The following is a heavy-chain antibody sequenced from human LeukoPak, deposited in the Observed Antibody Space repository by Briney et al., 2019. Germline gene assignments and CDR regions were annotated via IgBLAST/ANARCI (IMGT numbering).Heavy chain of an antibody. CDR3: ATGLPSSSWSLDAFDI. V-gene: IGHV1-24*01. CDR1: GYTFTGYY. D-gene: IGHD6-13*01. Sequence: ASVKVSCKASGYTFTGYYMHWVRQAPGKGLEWMGGFDPEDGETIYAQKFQGRVTMTEDTSTDTAYMELSSLRSEDTAVYYCATGLPSSSWSLDAFDIWGQGTMVTVSS. CDR2: FDPEDGET. J-gene: IGHJ3*02.